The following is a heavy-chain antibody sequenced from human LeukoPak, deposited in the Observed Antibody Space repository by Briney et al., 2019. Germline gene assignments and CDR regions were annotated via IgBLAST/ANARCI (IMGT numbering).Heavy chain of an antibody. Sequence: GGSLRLSCAASGFTFSSYAMSWVRQAPGKGLEWVSAISGSGGSTYYADSVKGRFTTSRDNSKNTLYLQMNSLRAEDTAVYYCAKDLIDYYDSSGYYSWGQGTLVTVSS. CDR3: AKDLIDYYDSSGYYS. CDR1: GFTFSSYA. D-gene: IGHD3-22*01. J-gene: IGHJ4*02. CDR2: ISGSGGST. V-gene: IGHV3-23*01.